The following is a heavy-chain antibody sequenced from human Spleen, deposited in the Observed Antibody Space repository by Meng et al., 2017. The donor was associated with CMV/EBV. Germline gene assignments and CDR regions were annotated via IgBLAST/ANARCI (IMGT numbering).Heavy chain of an antibody. CDR1: GFTFSSHW. Sequence: GESLKISCAASGFTFSSHWMTWVRQAPGKGLEWVATIKHDGSDKYYLDSVKGRFIISRDNAKNSLYVQMTSLRAEDTAVYYCARSYCSSTSCLVWDVWGQGTSVTVSS. J-gene: IGHJ6*02. CDR2: IKHDGSDK. D-gene: IGHD2-2*01. CDR3: ARSYCSSTSCLVWDV. V-gene: IGHV3-7*01.